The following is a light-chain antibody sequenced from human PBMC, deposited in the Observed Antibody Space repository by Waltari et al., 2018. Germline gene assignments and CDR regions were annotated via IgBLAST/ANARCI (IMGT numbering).Light chain of an antibody. J-gene: IGLJ3*02. CDR3: SSYISSSTLEV. CDR1: SSDVGGYNY. CDR2: DVS. Sequence: QSALTQPASVSGSPGQSITISCTGTSSDVGGYNYVSCYQQHPGKAPKLMIFDVSNRSSGVSNRFSGSKSGNTASLTISGLQAEDEADYYCSSYISSSTLEVFGGGTRLTVL. V-gene: IGLV2-14*03.